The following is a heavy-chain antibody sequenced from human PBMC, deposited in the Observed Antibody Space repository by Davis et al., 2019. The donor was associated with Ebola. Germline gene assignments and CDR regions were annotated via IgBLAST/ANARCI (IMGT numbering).Heavy chain of an antibody. D-gene: IGHD1-26*01. Sequence: GEFLKISCAASGFTFSTYSMSWVRQAPGKGLEWVSSISSDSDYIYYADSAKGRFTISRDNPKNTLYLQMNSLRPEDTAVYYCAKVSGSYGYWGQGTLVTVSS. CDR1: GFTFSTYS. CDR2: ISSDSDYI. V-gene: IGHV3-21*01. CDR3: AKVSGSYGY. J-gene: IGHJ4*02.